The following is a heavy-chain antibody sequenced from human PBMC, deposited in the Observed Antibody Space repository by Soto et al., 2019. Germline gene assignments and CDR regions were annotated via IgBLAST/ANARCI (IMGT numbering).Heavy chain of an antibody. CDR2: VIPVLGTT. D-gene: IGHD2-21*02. J-gene: IGHJ6*02. CDR1: GDTFSSYA. Sequence: QVQLVQSGAEVKKPGSSVKVSCRASGDTFSSYAVNWVRQAPGRGLEWMGRVIPVLGTTDYAQKFRGRVTMTADKSTXTXYXXLSSLRSDATAVYYCARRRYCGYDCYTKHYSGMDVWGQGTTVTVAS. V-gene: IGHV1-69*08. CDR3: ARRRYCGYDCYTKHYSGMDV.